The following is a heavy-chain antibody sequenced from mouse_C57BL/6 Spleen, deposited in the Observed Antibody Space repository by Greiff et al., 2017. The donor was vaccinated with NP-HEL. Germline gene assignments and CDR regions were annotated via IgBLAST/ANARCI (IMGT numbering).Heavy chain of an antibody. V-gene: IGHV1-76*01. CDR2: IYPGSGNT. CDR1: GYTFTDYY. Sequence: VQLQESGAELVRPGASVKLSCKASGYTFTDYYINWVKQRPGQGLEWIARIYPGSGNTYYNEKFKGKATLTAEKSSSTAYMQLSSLTSEDSAVYFCARTYGSSYVDYWGQGTTLTVSS. J-gene: IGHJ2*01. D-gene: IGHD1-1*01. CDR3: ARTYGSSYVDY.